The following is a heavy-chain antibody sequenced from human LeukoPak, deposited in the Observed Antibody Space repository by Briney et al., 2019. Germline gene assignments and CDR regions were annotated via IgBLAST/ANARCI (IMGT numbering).Heavy chain of an antibody. J-gene: IGHJ4*02. CDR1: GGSISSYY. V-gene: IGHV4-4*07. CDR3: ARDTTIFGVVIPLAY. CDR2: IYTSGST. D-gene: IGHD3-3*01. Sequence: PSETLSLTCTVSGGSISSYYWSWIRQPAGKGLEWIGRIYTSGSTNYNPSLKSRVTMSVDRSKNQFSLKLSSVTAADTAVYYCARDTTIFGVVIPLAYWGQGTLVTVSS.